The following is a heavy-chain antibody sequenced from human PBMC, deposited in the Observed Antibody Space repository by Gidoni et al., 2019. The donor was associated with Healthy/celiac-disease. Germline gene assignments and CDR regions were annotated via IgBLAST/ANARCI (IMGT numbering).Heavy chain of an antibody. CDR1: GFTFSSYS. Sequence: EVQLVESGGGLVKPGGSLRLSCAASGFTFSSYSLNWVRQAPGKGLEWVSSISSSRSYIYYADSVKGRFTISRDNAKNSLYLQMNSLRAEDTAVYYCARDLSYYDSSGYGDAFDIWGQGTMVTVSS. V-gene: IGHV3-21*01. CDR3: ARDLSYYDSSGYGDAFDI. D-gene: IGHD3-22*01. J-gene: IGHJ3*02. CDR2: ISSSRSYI.